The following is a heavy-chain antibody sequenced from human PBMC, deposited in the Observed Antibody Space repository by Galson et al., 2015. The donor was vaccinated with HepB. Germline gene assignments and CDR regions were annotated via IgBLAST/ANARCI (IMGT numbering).Heavy chain of an antibody. V-gene: IGHV6-1*01. J-gene: IGHJ6*02. CDR1: GDSVSSNSAA. CDR3: ARAVVPPYYQHGMDV. Sequence: CAISGDSVSSNSAAWSWIRQSPSRGLEWLRRTYYRSKWNSDYAESVKSRMTINPDTSKNQFSLQLNSVTPEDTAVYYCARAVVPPYYQHGMDVWGQGTTVTVSS. D-gene: IGHD2-15*01. CDR2: TYYRSKWNS.